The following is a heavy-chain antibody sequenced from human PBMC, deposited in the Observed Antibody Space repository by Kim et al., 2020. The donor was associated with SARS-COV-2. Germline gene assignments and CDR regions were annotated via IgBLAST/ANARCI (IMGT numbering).Heavy chain of an antibody. V-gene: IGHV3-11*06. J-gene: IGHJ6*02. CDR1: GFTFSDYY. Sequence: GGSLRLSCAASGFTFSDYYMSWIRQAPGKGLEWVSYISSSSSYTNYADSVKGRFTISRDNAKNSLYLQMNSLRAEDTAVYYCARHNLGYYYYGMDVWGQGTTVTVSS. CDR3: ARHNLGYYYYGMDV. D-gene: IGHD7-27*01. CDR2: ISSSSSYT.